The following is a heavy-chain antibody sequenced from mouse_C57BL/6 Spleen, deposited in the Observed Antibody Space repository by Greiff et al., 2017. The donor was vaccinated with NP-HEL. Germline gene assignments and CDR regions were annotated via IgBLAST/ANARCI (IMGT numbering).Heavy chain of an antibody. J-gene: IGHJ3*01. CDR3: TTGFAAY. CDR2: IDPENGDT. V-gene: IGHV14-4*01. Sequence: EVQLQQSGAELVRPGASVKLSCTASGFNIKDDYMHWVKQRPEQGLEWIGWIDPENGDTEYASKFQGKATITADTSSNTAYLQLSSRTSEDTAVYYCTTGFAAYWGQGTLVTVSA. CDR1: GFNIKDDY.